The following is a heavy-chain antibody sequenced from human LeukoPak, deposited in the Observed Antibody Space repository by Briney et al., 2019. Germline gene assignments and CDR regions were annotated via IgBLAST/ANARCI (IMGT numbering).Heavy chain of an antibody. D-gene: IGHD3-10*01. CDR3: ARRLGRKFGERFYYYHYMDV. J-gene: IGHJ6*03. V-gene: IGHV4-34*01. Sequence: SETLSLTCAVYGGSFSGYYWNWIRQPPGKGLEWIGEINHSRSTNYHPSLKGRVTISVDMSKNQFSLKLSSVTAADTAVYYCARRLGRKFGERFYYYHYMDVWGKGTTVTISS. CDR2: INHSRST. CDR1: GGSFSGYY.